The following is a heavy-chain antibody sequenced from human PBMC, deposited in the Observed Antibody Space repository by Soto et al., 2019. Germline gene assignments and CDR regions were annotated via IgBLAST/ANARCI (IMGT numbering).Heavy chain of an antibody. Sequence: LGESLKISCKGSGYSFTSYWIGWVRQMPGKGLEWMGIIYPGDSDTRYSPSFQGQVTISADKSISTAYLQWSSLKASDTAMYYCARVLPNVYDFWSGTDNEYYYGMDVWGQGITVTVSS. J-gene: IGHJ6*02. D-gene: IGHD3-3*01. V-gene: IGHV5-51*01. CDR2: IYPGDSDT. CDR1: GYSFTSYW. CDR3: ARVLPNVYDFWSGTDNEYYYGMDV.